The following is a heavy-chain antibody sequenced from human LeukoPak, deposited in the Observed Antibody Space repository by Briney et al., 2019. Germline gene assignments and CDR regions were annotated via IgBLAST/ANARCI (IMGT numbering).Heavy chain of an antibody. D-gene: IGHD1-14*01. Sequence: SETLSLTCTVSGGSISSATYYWGWIRQPPGKGLEWIGSIYHSGSTYYNPSLKSRVTISVDTSKNQFSLRLSSLTAADTAPYYCARDRKYYYHMDVWGKGTTVTVSS. V-gene: IGHV4-39*07. CDR3: ARDRKYYYHMDV. CDR2: IYHSGST. J-gene: IGHJ6*03. CDR1: GGSISSATYY.